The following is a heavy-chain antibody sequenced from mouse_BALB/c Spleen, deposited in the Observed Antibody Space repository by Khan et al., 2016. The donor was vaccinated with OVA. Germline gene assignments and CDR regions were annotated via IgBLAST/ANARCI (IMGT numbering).Heavy chain of an antibody. CDR3: ARSNGNYWFAY. CDR2: INTYTGEP. CDR1: GYTLTNYG. J-gene: IGHJ3*01. V-gene: IGHV9-3-1*01. Sequence: QIQLVQSGPELKKPGETVKISCKASGYTLTNYGMNWVKQAPGKGLKWMGWINTYTGEPTYAEDFKGRIAFSLETSASTAYLQINNLKNEDTATYFCARSNGNYWFAYWGQGTLVTVPA. D-gene: IGHD2-1*01.